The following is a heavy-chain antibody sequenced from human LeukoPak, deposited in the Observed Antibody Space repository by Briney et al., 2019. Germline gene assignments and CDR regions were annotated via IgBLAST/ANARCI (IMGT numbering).Heavy chain of an antibody. CDR2: ISGNTGAT. Sequence: PGGSLRLSCVASGFTLNSYSMSWVRQAPGKALEWVSGISGNTGATYYADSVKGRFTISGDNSRNTLFLQMNTLRAEDTAVYYCAKVGGDGYYFDHWGQGILVTVSS. J-gene: IGHJ4*02. CDR3: AKVGGDGYYFDH. D-gene: IGHD2-21*02. CDR1: GFTLNSYS. V-gene: IGHV3-23*01.